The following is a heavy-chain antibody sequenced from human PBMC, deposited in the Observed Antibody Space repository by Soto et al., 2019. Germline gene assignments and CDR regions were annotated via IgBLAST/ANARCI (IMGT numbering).Heavy chain of an antibody. J-gene: IGHJ6*02. CDR2: ISSSSSYI. CDR1: GFTFSSYS. Sequence: PGGSRMLSCAASGFTFSSYSMNWVRPAPGKGLEWVSSISSSSSYIYYADSVKGRFTISRDNAKNSLYLQMNSLRAEDTAVYYCAREERNITAVAGSRYYYYYYGMDVWGQGTTGTVAS. V-gene: IGHV3-21*01. CDR3: AREERNITAVAGSRYYYYYYGMDV. D-gene: IGHD6-19*01.